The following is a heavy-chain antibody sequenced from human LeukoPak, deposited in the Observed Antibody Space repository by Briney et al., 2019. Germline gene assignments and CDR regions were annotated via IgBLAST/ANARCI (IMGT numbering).Heavy chain of an antibody. CDR1: GFTFSSYS. V-gene: IGHV3-48*04. D-gene: IGHD6-6*01. CDR3: ARGRGGLVGYSSSNGYFP. Sequence: PGGSLRLSCAASGFTFSSYSMNWVRQAPGKGLEWVSYISSSSSTIYYADSVKGRFTISRDNAKNSLYLQMNSLRAEDTAVYYCARGRGGLVGYSSSNGYFPWGQGTLVTVSS. J-gene: IGHJ5*02. CDR2: ISSSSSTI.